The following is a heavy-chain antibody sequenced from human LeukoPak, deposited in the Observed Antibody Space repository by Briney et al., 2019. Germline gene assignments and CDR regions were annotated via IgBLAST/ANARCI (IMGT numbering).Heavy chain of an antibody. J-gene: IGHJ4*02. CDR3: ARDRGTWNDDGFDY. V-gene: IGHV4-61*02. CDR1: GGSISSSSYY. CDR2: IYISGST. Sequence: SETLSLTCTVSGGSISSSSYYWSWIRQPAGKGLEWIGRIYISGSTNYNPSLKSRVTMSVDTSKNQFSLKLSSVTAADTAVYYCARDRGTWNDDGFDYWGQGTLVTVSS. D-gene: IGHD1-1*01.